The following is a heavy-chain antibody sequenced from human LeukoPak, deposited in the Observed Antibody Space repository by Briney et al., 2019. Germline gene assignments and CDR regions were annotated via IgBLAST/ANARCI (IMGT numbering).Heavy chain of an antibody. V-gene: IGHV3-15*07. CDR2: IKTKSYGGTT. D-gene: IGHD3-10*01. Sequence: GGSLRLSCTVSGLTFYNTWMNWVRRAPGKGLEWVGRIKTKSYGGTTDYAAPMKGRFTISRDDSKNTLYLQMNSLKTEDTAVYYCTTEFDPDWCFDLWGRGTLVTVSS. CDR3: TTEFDPDWCFDL. J-gene: IGHJ2*01. CDR1: GLTFYNTW.